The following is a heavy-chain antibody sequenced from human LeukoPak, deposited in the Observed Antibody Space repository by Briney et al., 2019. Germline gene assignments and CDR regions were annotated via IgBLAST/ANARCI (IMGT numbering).Heavy chain of an antibody. CDR2: YSGGST. CDR3: ARGPYDRSGYRFDY. Sequence: GGSLRLSCAASGFTFSSYAMSWVRQAPGKGLEWVSIYSGGSTFYADSVKGRFTISRDNSKNTLYLQMNSLRAEDTAVYYCARGPYDRSGYRFDYWGQGTLVTVSS. D-gene: IGHD3-22*01. V-gene: IGHV3-66*01. CDR1: GFTFSSYA. J-gene: IGHJ4*02.